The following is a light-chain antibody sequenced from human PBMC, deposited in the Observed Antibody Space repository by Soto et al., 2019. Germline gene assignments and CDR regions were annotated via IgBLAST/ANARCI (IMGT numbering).Light chain of an antibody. Sequence: DIQMTQSPSSLSASVGDRVTITCQASQDISNYLNWYQQKPGKAPKLLIYDASNLETGAPSRFRGSGSGTDFTFTISSLQPEEIAAYYCQQYDNLPITFGQGTRLEIK. J-gene: IGKJ5*01. V-gene: IGKV1-33*01. CDR3: QQYDNLPIT. CDR2: DAS. CDR1: QDISNY.